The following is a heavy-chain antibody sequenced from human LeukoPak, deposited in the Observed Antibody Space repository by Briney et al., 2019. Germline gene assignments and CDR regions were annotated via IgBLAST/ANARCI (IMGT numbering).Heavy chain of an antibody. CDR2: INPNSGGT. CDR1: GYTFIGYY. Sequence: ASVKVSCKASGYTFIGYYMHWVRQAPGQGLEWMGRINPNSGGTDYAQKFQGRVTMTRDTSISTAYLEFSSLRSDDTAVYYCARDWSMTTLDYWGQEPWSPSPQ. D-gene: IGHD4-17*01. J-gene: IGHJ4*01. CDR3: ARDWSMTTLDY. V-gene: IGHV1-2*06.